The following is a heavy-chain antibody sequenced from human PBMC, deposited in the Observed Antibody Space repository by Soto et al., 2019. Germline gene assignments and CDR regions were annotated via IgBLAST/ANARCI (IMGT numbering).Heavy chain of an antibody. CDR1: GGSISSSSYY. CDR3: ACIFSGGYGYGFYYYGMDV. D-gene: IGHD5-18*01. J-gene: IGHJ6*02. CDR2: IYYSGST. Sequence: SETLSLTCTVSGGSISSSSYYWGLIRQPPGKGLEWVGSIYYSGSTYYNPSLKSRVTISVDTSKNQFSLKLSSVTAADTAVYYCACIFSGGYGYGFYYYGMDVWGQGTTVTVSS. V-gene: IGHV4-39*01.